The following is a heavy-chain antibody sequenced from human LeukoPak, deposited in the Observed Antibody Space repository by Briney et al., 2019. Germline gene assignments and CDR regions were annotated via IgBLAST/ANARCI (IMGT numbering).Heavy chain of an antibody. J-gene: IGHJ4*02. D-gene: IGHD5-24*01. CDR3: AKDTGEIVEMATIPFDY. V-gene: IGHV3-23*01. Sequence: PGGSLRLSCAASGFTFSSYAMSWVRQAPGKGLEWVSAISGSGGSTYYADSVKGRFTISRDNSKNTLYLQMNSLRAEDTAVYYCAKDTGEIVEMATIPFDYWGQGTLVTVSS. CDR2: ISGSGGST. CDR1: GFTFSSYA.